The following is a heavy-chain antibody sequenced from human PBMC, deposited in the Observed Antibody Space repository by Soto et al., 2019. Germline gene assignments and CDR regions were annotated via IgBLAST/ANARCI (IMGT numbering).Heavy chain of an antibody. Sequence: SETLSLTCTFSGFSISNYYWVLIRQPPGKGLEWIGYIYYSGSTNYSPSLKSRVAMSVDTSKNQFSLKLSSVSDADTAVYFCARRVYYYNNGGYQYYFDYWGQGTLVTVSS. D-gene: IGHD3-22*01. CDR1: GFSISNYY. CDR2: IYYSGST. CDR3: ARRVYYYNNGGYQYYFDY. V-gene: IGHV4-59*01. J-gene: IGHJ4*02.